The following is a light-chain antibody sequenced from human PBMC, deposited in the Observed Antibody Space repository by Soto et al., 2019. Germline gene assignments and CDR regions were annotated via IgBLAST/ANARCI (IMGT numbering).Light chain of an antibody. J-gene: IGLJ3*02. Sequence: QSVLTQPASVSGSPGQSITISCTGTNSDVGNYNLVSWYQQHPGKAPKLMMYGVTKRPSGVSNRFSGSKSGTTASLTISGLQAEDEADYYCCSYAGSATWVFGGGTKVTVL. CDR1: NSDVGNYNL. V-gene: IGLV2-23*02. CDR2: GVT. CDR3: CSYAGSATWV.